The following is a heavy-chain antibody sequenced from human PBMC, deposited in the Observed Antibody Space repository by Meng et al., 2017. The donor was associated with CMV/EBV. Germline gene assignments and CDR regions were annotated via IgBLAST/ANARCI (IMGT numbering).Heavy chain of an antibody. D-gene: IGHD2-2*01. CDR1: GGSISSSSYY. CDR2: IYYSGST. V-gene: IGHV4-39*01. J-gene: IGHJ5*02. CDR3: ARPSPIVVVPAGGGWFDP. Sequence: SETLSLTCTVSGGSISSSSYYWGWIRQPPGKGLEWIGSIYYSGSTYYNPSLKSRVTISVDTSKNQFSLKLGSVTAADTAVYYCARPSPIVVVPAGGGWFDPWGQGTLVTVSS.